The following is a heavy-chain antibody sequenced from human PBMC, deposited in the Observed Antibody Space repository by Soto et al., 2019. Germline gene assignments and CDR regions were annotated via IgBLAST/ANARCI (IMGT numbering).Heavy chain of an antibody. CDR3: AREGGAAAGTFDY. Sequence: PSETLSLTCTVSGGSISSGDYYWSWIRQPPGKGLEWIGYIYYSGSTYYNPSLKSRVTISVDTSKNQFSLKLSSVTAADTAVYYCAREGGAAAGTFDYWGQGTLVTVS. J-gene: IGHJ4*02. V-gene: IGHV4-30-4*01. D-gene: IGHD6-13*01. CDR1: GGSISSGDYY. CDR2: IYYSGST.